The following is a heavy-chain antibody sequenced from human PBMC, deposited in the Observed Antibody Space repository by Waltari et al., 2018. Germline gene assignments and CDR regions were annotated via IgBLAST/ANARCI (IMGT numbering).Heavy chain of an antibody. Sequence: EVQLVESGGGLVQPGGSLRLSCAASGFTFSSYSMNWVRQAPGKGLEWVSYISSSSSNIYYADSVKGRFNISRDNAKNSLYLQMNSLRAEDTAVYYCARCPLGYSSSWTPSYFDLWGRGTLVTVSS. CDR1: GFTFSSYS. D-gene: IGHD6-13*01. CDR3: ARCPLGYSSSWTPSYFDL. CDR2: ISSSSSNI. V-gene: IGHV3-48*04. J-gene: IGHJ2*01.